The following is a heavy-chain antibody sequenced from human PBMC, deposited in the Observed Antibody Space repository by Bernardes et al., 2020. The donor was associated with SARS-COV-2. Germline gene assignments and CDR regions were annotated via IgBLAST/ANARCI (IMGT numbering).Heavy chain of an antibody. CDR3: AKGGDYRPYYYYYYMDV. Sequence: GGSLRLSCAASGFTFSSYAMSWVRQAPGKGLEWVSAISGSGGSTYYADSVKGRFTISRDNSKNTLYLQMNSLRAEDTAVYYCAKGGDYRPYYYYYYMDVWGKGTTVTVSS. D-gene: IGHD4-4*01. J-gene: IGHJ6*03. CDR2: ISGSGGST. CDR1: GFTFSSYA. V-gene: IGHV3-23*01.